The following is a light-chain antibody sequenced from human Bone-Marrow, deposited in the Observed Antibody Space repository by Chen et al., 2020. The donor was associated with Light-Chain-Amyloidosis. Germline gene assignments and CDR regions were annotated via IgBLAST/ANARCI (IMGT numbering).Light chain of an antibody. Sequence: EIVLTQSPGTLSLSPGERATLPCRASQSVSSSYLAWYQQKPGQAPRLLIYGASSRATGIPDRFSGSGSETDFTLTISRLEPEDFAVYYCQQYGSSPFTFGQGTRLEIK. CDR1: QSVSSSY. V-gene: IGKV3-20*01. J-gene: IGKJ5*01. CDR2: GAS. CDR3: QQYGSSPFT.